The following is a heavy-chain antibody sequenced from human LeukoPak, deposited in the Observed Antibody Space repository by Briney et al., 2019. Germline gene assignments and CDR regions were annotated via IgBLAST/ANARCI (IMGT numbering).Heavy chain of an antibody. V-gene: IGHV4-34*01. D-gene: IGHD3-9*01. J-gene: IGHJ4*02. CDR1: GGSFSGYY. CDR2: INHSGST. CDR3: ASVPAYYAILPGYSLDY. Sequence: SETLSLTCAVYGGSFSGYYWSWIRQPPGKGLEWIGEINHSGSTNYNPSLKSRVTISVDTSKNQFSLKLSSVTAADTAVYYCASVPAYYAILPGYSLDYWGQGTLVTVSS.